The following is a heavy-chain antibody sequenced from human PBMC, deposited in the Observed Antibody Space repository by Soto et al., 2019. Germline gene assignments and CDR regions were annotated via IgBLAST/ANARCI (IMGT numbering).Heavy chain of an antibody. D-gene: IGHD6-6*01. Sequence: QVHLVQSGAEVKKPGASVKVSCKASGYTFTSYGITWVRQAPGQGLEWMGWISAHNGNTDYAQKRQGRVIVTRDTSTSTAYMELRSLISDATAVYYCARGRDGDYWGQGALVTVSS. V-gene: IGHV1-18*01. CDR3: ARGRDGDY. CDR1: GYTFTSYG. CDR2: ISAHNGNT. J-gene: IGHJ4*02.